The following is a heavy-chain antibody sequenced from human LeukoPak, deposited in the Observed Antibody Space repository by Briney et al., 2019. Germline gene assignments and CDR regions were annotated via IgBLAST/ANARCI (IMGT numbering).Heavy chain of an antibody. CDR2: ISSSSSYI. Sequence: GGSLRLCCAASGCTFRSYSMNWVRQAPGKGLEWVSSISSSSSYIYYADSVKGRFTISRDNAKNSLYLQMNSLRAEDTAVYYCARDSVDYYDSSGYYYYYGMDVWGQGTTVTVSS. CDR1: GCTFRSYS. J-gene: IGHJ6*02. CDR3: ARDSVDYYDSSGYYYYYGMDV. V-gene: IGHV3-21*01. D-gene: IGHD3-22*01.